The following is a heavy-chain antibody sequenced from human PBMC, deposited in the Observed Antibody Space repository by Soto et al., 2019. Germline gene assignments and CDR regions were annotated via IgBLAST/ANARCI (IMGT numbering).Heavy chain of an antibody. Sequence: PGGSLRLSCAASGFTFSSYAMHWVRQAPGKGLEWVAVISYDGSNKYYADSVKGRFTISRDNAKNSLYLQMNSLRAEDTAVYYCARPLHYYDGSGYSAYWGQGTLVTVPS. D-gene: IGHD3-22*01. J-gene: IGHJ4*02. V-gene: IGHV3-30-3*01. CDR1: GFTFSSYA. CDR2: ISYDGSNK. CDR3: ARPLHYYDGSGYSAY.